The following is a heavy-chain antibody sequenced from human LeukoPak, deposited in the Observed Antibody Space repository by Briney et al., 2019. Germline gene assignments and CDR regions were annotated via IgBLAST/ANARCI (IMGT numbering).Heavy chain of an antibody. J-gene: IGHJ4*02. Sequence: ASVKVSCKASGYTFTSYGISWVRQAPGQGLEWMGWISAYNGNTNYAQKLQGRVTMTTDTSTSTAYMELGSLRSDDTAVYYCARDFNYDSSGYYNYWGQGTLVTVSS. V-gene: IGHV1-18*01. CDR3: ARDFNYDSSGYYNY. D-gene: IGHD3-22*01. CDR1: GYTFTSYG. CDR2: ISAYNGNT.